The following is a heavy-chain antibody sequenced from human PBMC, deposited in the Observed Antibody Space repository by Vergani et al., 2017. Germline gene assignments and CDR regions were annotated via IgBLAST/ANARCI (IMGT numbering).Heavy chain of an antibody. CDR1: GGSISSSSYY. J-gene: IGHJ4*02. Sequence: QLQLQESGPGLVKPSETLSLTCTVSGGSISSSSYYWGWIRQPPGKGLEWIGSIYYSGSTYYNPSLKSRVTISVDTSKNQFSLKLSSVTAADTAVYYCATVKGYCGGDCYISPGLMAIYYFDYWGQGTLVTVSS. V-gene: IGHV4-39*07. D-gene: IGHD2-21*02. CDR2: IYYSGST. CDR3: ATVKGYCGGDCYISPGLMAIYYFDY.